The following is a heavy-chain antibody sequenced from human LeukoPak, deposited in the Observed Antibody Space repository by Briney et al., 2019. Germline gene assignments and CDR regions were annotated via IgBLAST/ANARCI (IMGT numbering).Heavy chain of an antibody. V-gene: IGHV3-64*04. CDR1: GFTFSSYA. CDR3: ARDLMGATDY. CDR2: ISSNGGRT. J-gene: IGHJ4*02. D-gene: IGHD1-26*01. Sequence: GGSLGLSCSASGFTFSSYAMHWVRQAPGKGLEYVSAISSNGGRTYYADSVKGRFTISRHNSKNMLYLQMNSLRAEDTAVYYCARDLMGATDYWGQGILVTVSS.